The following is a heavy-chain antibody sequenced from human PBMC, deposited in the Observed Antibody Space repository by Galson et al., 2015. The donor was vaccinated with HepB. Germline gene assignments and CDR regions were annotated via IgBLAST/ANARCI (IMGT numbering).Heavy chain of an antibody. D-gene: IGHD3-9*01. Sequence: CAISGDSVSSNSAAWNWIRQSPSRGLEWLGRTYYRSKWYNDYAVSVKSRITINPDTSKNQFSLQLNSVTPEDTAVYYCAREGDYDILTGLDYWGQGTLVTVSS. J-gene: IGHJ4*02. CDR2: TYYRSKWYN. CDR3: AREGDYDILTGLDY. V-gene: IGHV6-1*01. CDR1: GDSVSSNSAA.